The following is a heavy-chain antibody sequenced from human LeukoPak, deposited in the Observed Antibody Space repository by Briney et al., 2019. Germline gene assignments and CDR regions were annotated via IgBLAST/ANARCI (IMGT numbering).Heavy chain of an antibody. D-gene: IGHD4-17*01. V-gene: IGHV4-39*01. J-gene: IGHJ4*02. CDR1: GDSTSSRSYY. Sequence: SETLSLTCNVSGDSTSSRSYYWAWIRQPPGKGLEWIGSIYYSGSTYYNPSLKSRVTISVDTSKNQFSLNLSSVSAADMAVYYCARLGATTYRSDYWGQGTLVTVSS. CDR2: IYYSGST. CDR3: ARLGATTYRSDY.